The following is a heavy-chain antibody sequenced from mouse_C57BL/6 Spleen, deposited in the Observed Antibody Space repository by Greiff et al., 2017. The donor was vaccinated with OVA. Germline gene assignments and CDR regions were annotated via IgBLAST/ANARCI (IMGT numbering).Heavy chain of an antibody. CDR3: ARDDGYYNY. Sequence: QVHVKQSGAELVKPGASVKLSCKASGYTFTSYWMHWVKQRPGQGLEWIGMIHPNSGSTNYNEKFKSKATLTVDKSSSTAYMQLSSLTSEDSAVYYCARDDGYYNYWGQGTTLTVSS. CDR1: GYTFTSYW. CDR2: IHPNSGST. V-gene: IGHV1-64*01. D-gene: IGHD2-3*01. J-gene: IGHJ2*01.